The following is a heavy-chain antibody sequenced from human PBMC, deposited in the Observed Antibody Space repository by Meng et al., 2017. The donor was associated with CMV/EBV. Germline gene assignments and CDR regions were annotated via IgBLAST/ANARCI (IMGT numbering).Heavy chain of an antibody. CDR3: ARDKKTKYYYYGMDV. V-gene: IGHV3-7*01. J-gene: IGHJ6*02. Sequence: GGSLRLSCAASGFTFSSYWMSWVRQAPGKGLEWVANIKQDGSENYYVDSVKGRFTISRDNAKNSLYLQMNSLRAEDTAVYYCARDKKTKYYYYGMDVWGQGTTVTVSS. D-gene: IGHD2-8*01. CDR2: IKQDGSEN. CDR1: GFTFSSYW.